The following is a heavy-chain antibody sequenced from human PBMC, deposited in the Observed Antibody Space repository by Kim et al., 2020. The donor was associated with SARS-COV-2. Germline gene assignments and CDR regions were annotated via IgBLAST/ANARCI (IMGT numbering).Heavy chain of an antibody. J-gene: IGHJ4*02. V-gene: IGHV3-30*03. CDR2: ISYDGSNK. CDR1: GFTFSSYG. Sequence: GGSLRLSCAASGFTFSSYGMHWVRQAPGKGLEWVAVISYDGSNKYYADSVKGRFTISRDNSKNTLYLQMNSLRAEDTAVYYCATYLRPRYCSGGSCSYYYFDYWGQGTLVTVSS. CDR3: ATYLRPRYCSGGSCSYYYFDY. D-gene: IGHD2-15*01.